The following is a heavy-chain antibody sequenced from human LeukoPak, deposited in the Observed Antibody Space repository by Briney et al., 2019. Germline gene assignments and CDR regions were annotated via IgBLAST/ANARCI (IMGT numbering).Heavy chain of an antibody. D-gene: IGHD1-26*01. CDR2: IYSGGST. V-gene: IGHV3-66*01. CDR1: GFTVSSNY. Sequence: PGGSLRLSCAASGFTVSSNYMSWVRQAPGKGLEWVSVIYSGGSTYYADSVKGRFTISRDNSKNTLYLQMNSLRAEDTAVYYCAKDNSGYYGMDVWGQGTTVTVSS. CDR3: AKDNSGYYGMDV. J-gene: IGHJ6*02.